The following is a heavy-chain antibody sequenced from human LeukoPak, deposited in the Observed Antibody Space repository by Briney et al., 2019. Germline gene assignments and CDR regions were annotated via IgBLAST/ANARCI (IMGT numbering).Heavy chain of an antibody. V-gene: IGHV3-23*01. CDR3: AKGGRVGYSSSSWAFDI. D-gene: IGHD6-6*01. CDR1: GFTFNSYA. CDR2: ISGSGGST. Sequence: GGSLRLSRAAPGFTFNSYAMSWVRQTPEKGLEWVSAISGSGGSTYYADSVKGRFTISRDNSNNTLYLQINSLRAEDTAVYYCAKGGRVGYSSSSWAFDIWGQGTMVTVSS. J-gene: IGHJ3*02.